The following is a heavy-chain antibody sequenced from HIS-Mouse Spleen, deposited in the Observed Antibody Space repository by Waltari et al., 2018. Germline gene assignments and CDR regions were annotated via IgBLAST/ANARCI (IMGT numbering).Heavy chain of an antibody. CDR2: IWYDGSNK. CDR3: ARYSSSSGVDY. Sequence: QVQLVESGGGVVQPGRSLRLPCAASGFTFSSYGLHRVRQAPGKGLEWVAVIWYDGSNKYYADSVKGRFTISRDNSKNTLYLQMNSLRAEDTAVYYCARYSSSSGVDYWGQGTLVTVSS. V-gene: IGHV3-33*01. J-gene: IGHJ4*02. D-gene: IGHD6-6*01. CDR1: GFTFSSYG.